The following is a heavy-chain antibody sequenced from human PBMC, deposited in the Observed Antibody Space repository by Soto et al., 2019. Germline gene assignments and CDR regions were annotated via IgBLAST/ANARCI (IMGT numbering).Heavy chain of an antibody. D-gene: IGHD6-13*01. V-gene: IGHV1-69*13. Sequence: RASVKVSCKASGGTFSSYAISWVRQAPGQGLEWMGGIIPIFGTANYAQKFQGRVTITADESTSTAYMELSSLRSEDTAVYYCARGLIAAAGTRANYYYGMDVWGQGTTVTVSS. CDR3: ARGLIAAAGTRANYYYGMDV. CDR2: IIPIFGTA. J-gene: IGHJ6*02. CDR1: GGTFSSYA.